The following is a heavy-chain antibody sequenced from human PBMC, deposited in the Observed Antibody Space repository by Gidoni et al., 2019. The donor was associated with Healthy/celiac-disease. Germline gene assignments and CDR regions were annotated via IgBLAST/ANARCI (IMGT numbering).Heavy chain of an antibody. D-gene: IGHD3-9*01. CDR2: IYYSGST. V-gene: IGHV4-39*01. CDR3: AIISYDILTGFDY. J-gene: IGHJ4*02. Sequence: QLQLQESVPGLVKPSETLSLTCTVSGGSISSSSYYWGWIRQPPGKGLEWIGSIYYSGSTYYNPSLKSRVTISVDTSKNQFSLKLSSVTAADTAVYYCAIISYDILTGFDYWGQGTLVTVSS. CDR1: GGSISSSSYY.